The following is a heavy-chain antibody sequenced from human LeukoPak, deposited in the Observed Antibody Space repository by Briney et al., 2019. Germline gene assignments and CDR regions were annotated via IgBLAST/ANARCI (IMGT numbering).Heavy chain of an antibody. J-gene: IGHJ3*02. CDR1: GFTFSSYG. CDR3: AKLLTGTTQDAFDI. D-gene: IGHD1-7*01. CDR2: ISYDGSNK. V-gene: IGHV3-30*18. Sequence: GGSLRLSCAASGFTFSSYGMHWVRQAPGKGLEWVAVISYDGSNKYYADSVKGRFTISRDNSKNTLYLQMNSLRAEDTAVYYCAKLLTGTTQDAFDIWGQGTMVTVSS.